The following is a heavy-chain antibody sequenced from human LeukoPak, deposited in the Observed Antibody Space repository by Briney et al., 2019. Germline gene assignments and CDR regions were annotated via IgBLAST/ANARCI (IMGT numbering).Heavy chain of an antibody. J-gene: IGHJ3*02. Sequence: VASVKVSCKASGYTFSAYFIHWVRQAPGQGLEWMGWISPNSGATNYAQKFQGRVTMTRDRSVTTFYMELSRLRSDDTAVYYCARRNNYDYECSNSLGSEVFDIWGQGTMVTVSS. V-gene: IGHV1-2*02. CDR3: ARRNNYDYECSNSLGSEVFDI. D-gene: IGHD3-22*01. CDR1: GYTFSAYF. CDR2: ISPNSGAT.